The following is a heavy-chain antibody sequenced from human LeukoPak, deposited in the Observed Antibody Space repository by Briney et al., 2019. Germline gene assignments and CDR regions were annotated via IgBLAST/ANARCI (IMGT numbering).Heavy chain of an antibody. CDR3: ARALEIGADV. J-gene: IGHJ6*04. CDR2: ISSSSSYI. CDR1: GFTFSSYS. Sequence: GGSLRLSCAASGFTFSSYSMNWARQAPGKGLEWVSSISSSSSYIYYADSVKGRFTISRDNAKNSLYLQMNSLRAGDTAVYYCARALEIGADVWGKGTTVTVSS. D-gene: IGHD4/OR15-4a*01. V-gene: IGHV3-21*01.